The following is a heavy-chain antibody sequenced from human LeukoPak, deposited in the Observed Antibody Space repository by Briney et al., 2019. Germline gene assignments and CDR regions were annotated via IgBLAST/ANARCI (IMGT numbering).Heavy chain of an antibody. J-gene: IGHJ4*02. Sequence: PGGSLRLSCAASGFTFSSYGMHWVRQAPGKGLEWVAVISYDGSNKYYADSVKGRFTISRDNSKDTLYLQMNSLRAEDTAVYYCARDPYSSGWHGRPDYWGQGTLVTVSS. CDR2: ISYDGSNK. D-gene: IGHD6-19*01. CDR3: ARDPYSSGWHGRPDY. V-gene: IGHV3-30*03. CDR1: GFTFSSYG.